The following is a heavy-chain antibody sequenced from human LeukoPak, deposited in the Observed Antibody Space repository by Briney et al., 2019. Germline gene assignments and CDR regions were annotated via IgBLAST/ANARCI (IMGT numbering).Heavy chain of an antibody. D-gene: IGHD6-19*01. CDR2: IYASGST. V-gene: IGHV4-4*07. J-gene: IGHJ4*02. CDR1: GGXISTYY. CDR3: ARKGSSGWFDY. Sequence: SETLSLTCIVSGGXISTYYCNWIRQPAGKGLEWIGRIYASGSTTYNPSLKSRVSMSVDTSKNQFSLRLTSVTAADTAVYYCARKGSSGWFDYWGQGTLVTVSS.